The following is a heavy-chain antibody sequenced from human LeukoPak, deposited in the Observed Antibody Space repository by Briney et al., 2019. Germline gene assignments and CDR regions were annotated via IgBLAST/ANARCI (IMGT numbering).Heavy chain of an antibody. Sequence: GSLRLSCAASGFTFSSYAMHWVRQAPGKGLEYVSAISSNGGSTYYANSVKGRFTISRDNSKNTLYHQMGSLRAEDMAVYYCARDRYSSGWYPIDYWGQGTLVTVSS. V-gene: IGHV3-64*01. D-gene: IGHD6-19*01. J-gene: IGHJ4*02. CDR2: ISSNGGST. CDR3: ARDRYSSGWYPIDY. CDR1: GFTFSSYA.